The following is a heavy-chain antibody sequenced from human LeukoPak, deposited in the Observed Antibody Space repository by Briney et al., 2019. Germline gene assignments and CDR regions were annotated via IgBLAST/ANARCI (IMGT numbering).Heavy chain of an antibody. CDR3: ARGGGLYYDILTGPYYFDY. D-gene: IGHD3-9*01. CDR1: GYTFTSYY. V-gene: IGHV1-46*01. J-gene: IGHJ4*02. CDR2: INPSGGST. Sequence: GASVKVSCKASGYTFTSYYMHWVRQAPGQGLEWMGIINPSGGSTSYAQKFQGRVTMTRDTSTSTVYMELSSLRSEDTAVYYCARGGGLYYDILTGPYYFDYWGQGTLVTVSS.